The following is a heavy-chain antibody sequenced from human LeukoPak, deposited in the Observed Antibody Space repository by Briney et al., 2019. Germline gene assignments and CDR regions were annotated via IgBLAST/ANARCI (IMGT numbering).Heavy chain of an antibody. D-gene: IGHD5-24*01. V-gene: IGHV1-69*06. J-gene: IGHJ3*02. Sequence: AASVKVSCKVSGYTLTELSMHWVRQAPGKGLEWMGGIIPIFGTANYAQKFQGRVTITADKSTSTAYMELSSLRSEDTAVYYCATPRGVEMATIFAFDIWGQGTMVTVSS. CDR3: ATPRGVEMATIFAFDI. CDR1: GYTLTELS. CDR2: IIPIFGTA.